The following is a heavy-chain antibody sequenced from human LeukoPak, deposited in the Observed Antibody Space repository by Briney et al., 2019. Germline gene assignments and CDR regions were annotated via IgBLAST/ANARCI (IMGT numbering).Heavy chain of an antibody. CDR1: GFTFSCYS. J-gene: IGHJ4*02. V-gene: IGHV3-21*01. D-gene: IGHD4-11*01. CDR3: ARGLQSSKSGS. Sequence: SGGSLRLSCAASGFTFSCYSMNWVRQAPGKGLEWVSSISSSSSYIYYADSVKGRFTISRDNAKNSLYLQMNSLRAEDTAVYYCARGLQSSKSGSWGQGTLVTVSS. CDR2: ISSSSSYI.